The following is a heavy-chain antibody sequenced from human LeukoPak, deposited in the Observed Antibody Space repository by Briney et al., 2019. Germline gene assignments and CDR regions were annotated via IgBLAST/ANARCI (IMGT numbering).Heavy chain of an antibody. Sequence: ASVKVSCKASGYTFTSYAMHWVRQAHGQRLEWMGWINAGNGNTKYSQKFQGRVTITRDTSASTAYMELSSLRSEDTAVYYCARDGYDSSGWYEGNFDYWGQGTLVTVSS. CDR2: INAGNGNT. CDR1: GYTFTSYA. J-gene: IGHJ4*02. V-gene: IGHV1-3*01. CDR3: ARDGYDSSGWYEGNFDY. D-gene: IGHD6-19*01.